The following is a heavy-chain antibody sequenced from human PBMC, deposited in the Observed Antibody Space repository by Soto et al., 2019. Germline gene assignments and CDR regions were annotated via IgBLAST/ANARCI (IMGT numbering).Heavy chain of an antibody. CDR1: GGSISSSSYY. CDR2: IYYSGST. V-gene: IGHV4-39*01. CDR3: ARRGKDYYYGMDV. D-gene: IGHD6-25*01. J-gene: IGHJ6*02. Sequence: ETLSLTCTVSGGSISSSSYYWGWIRQPPGKGLEWIGSIYYSGSTYYNPSLKSRVTISVDTSKNQFSLKLSSVTAADTAVYYCARRGKDYYYGMDVWGQGTTVTVSS.